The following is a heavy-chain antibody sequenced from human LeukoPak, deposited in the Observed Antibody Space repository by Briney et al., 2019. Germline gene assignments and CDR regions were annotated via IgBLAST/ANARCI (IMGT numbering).Heavy chain of an antibody. D-gene: IGHD3-10*01. CDR3: AKVPFYGSGSFGPYYFDY. V-gene: IGHV3-23*01. Sequence: GGSLRLSCAASGFTFSSYAMSWVRQAPGKGLEWVSGISDSGGSKYYADSVKGRVTISRDNSKNTLYLQMNSLRAEDTAVYFCAKVPFYGSGSFGPYYFDYWGQGTLVTVSS. J-gene: IGHJ4*02. CDR2: ISDSGGSK. CDR1: GFTFSSYA.